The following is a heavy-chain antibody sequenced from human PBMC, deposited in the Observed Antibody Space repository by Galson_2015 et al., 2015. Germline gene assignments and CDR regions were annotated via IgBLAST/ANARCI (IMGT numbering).Heavy chain of an antibody. Sequence: SLRLSCAASGFTFRNFGIHWVRQAPGKGLEWVALIRSDGSQEYYADSVKGRFTISRDNSKNTLYLQMNSLRAEDTAVYYCARFNGDYGGFDYWGQGTLVTVSS. J-gene: IGHJ4*02. V-gene: IGHV3-33*01. CDR2: IRSDGSQE. CDR3: ARFNGDYGGFDY. D-gene: IGHD4-23*01. CDR1: GFTFRNFG.